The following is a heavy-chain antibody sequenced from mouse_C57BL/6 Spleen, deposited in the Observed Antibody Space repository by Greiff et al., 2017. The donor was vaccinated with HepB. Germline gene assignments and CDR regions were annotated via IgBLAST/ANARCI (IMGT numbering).Heavy chain of an antibody. Sequence: QVQLKQSGAELVRPGPSVKMSCKASGYTFTNYWIGWAKQRPGHGLEWIGDIYPGGGYTNYNEKFKGKATLTADKSSSTAYMQFSSLTSEDSAIYYCARRGGNYAMDYWGQGTSVTVSS. J-gene: IGHJ4*01. CDR2: IYPGGGYT. CDR1: GYTFTNYW. V-gene: IGHV1-63*01. CDR3: ARRGGNYAMDY.